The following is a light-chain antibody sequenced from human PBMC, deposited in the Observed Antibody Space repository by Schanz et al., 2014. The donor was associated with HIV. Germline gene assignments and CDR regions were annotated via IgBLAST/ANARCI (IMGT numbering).Light chain of an antibody. J-gene: IGKJ4*01. CDR2: ATS. Sequence: EIVLTQSPGSLSLSPGGRATLSCGASQRLSSSYLAWYQQKRDQPPRLVIYATSTRAAGIPDRFSGTGSGTDFTLTISRLEPEDFAVYYCQQSGDSGGTFGGGTKVEIK. CDR1: QRLSSSY. CDR3: QQSGDSGGT. V-gene: IGKV3-20*01.